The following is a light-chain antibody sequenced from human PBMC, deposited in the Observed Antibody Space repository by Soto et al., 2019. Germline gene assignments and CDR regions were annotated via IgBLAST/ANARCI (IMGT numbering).Light chain of an antibody. Sequence: DIQMTQSPSTLSASVGDRVTITCRASQSISSWLAWYQQKPGKAPKLLIYNASSLESGGPSRFSGSGSGTEFTITIRSLQPDDFANYYWQQYNSYPWTFGQGTKVEIK. CDR2: NAS. CDR1: QSISSW. V-gene: IGKV1-5*03. CDR3: QQYNSYPWT. J-gene: IGKJ1*01.